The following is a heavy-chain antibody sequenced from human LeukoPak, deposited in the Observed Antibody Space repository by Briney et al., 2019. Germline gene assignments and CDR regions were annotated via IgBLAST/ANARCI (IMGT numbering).Heavy chain of an antibody. Sequence: GGSLRLSCAASGFTFSTYSLNWVRQAPGKGLEWVSSISSSSSYIYYADSVKGRFTISRDNAKNSLYLQMSSLRAEDTAIYYCARDSSSWYDGDYYYYMDVWGKGTTAAASS. CDR2: ISSSSSYI. CDR1: GFTFSTYS. J-gene: IGHJ6*03. D-gene: IGHD6-13*01. CDR3: ARDSSSWYDGDYYYYMDV. V-gene: IGHV3-21*01.